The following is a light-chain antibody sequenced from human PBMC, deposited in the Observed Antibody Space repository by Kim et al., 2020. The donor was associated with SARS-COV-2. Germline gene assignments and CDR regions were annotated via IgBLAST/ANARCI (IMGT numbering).Light chain of an antibody. CDR3: QQRSNWPPS. CDR2: DAS. V-gene: IGKV3-11*01. Sequence: SLSPGESATLSCRASQSVSSYLAWYQQKPGQAPRLLIYDASNRATGIPARFSGSGSGTDFTLTISSLEPEDFAVYYCQQRSNWPPSFGQGTKLEIK. CDR1: QSVSSY. J-gene: IGKJ2*03.